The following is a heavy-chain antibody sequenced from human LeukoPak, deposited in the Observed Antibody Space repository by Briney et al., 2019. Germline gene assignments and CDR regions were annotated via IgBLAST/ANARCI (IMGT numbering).Heavy chain of an antibody. Sequence: SETPSLTCTVSAGSISSSSYYWGWIRQPPGKGLEWIGSIYHSGSTYYNPSLKSRVTISVDTSKNQFSLKLSSVTAADTAVYYCARDLNHYDSSGYYFGGFYYWGQGTLGTVSS. CDR3: ARDLNHYDSSGYYFGGFYY. J-gene: IGHJ4*02. CDR1: AGSISSSSYY. CDR2: IYHSGST. D-gene: IGHD3-22*01. V-gene: IGHV4-39*07.